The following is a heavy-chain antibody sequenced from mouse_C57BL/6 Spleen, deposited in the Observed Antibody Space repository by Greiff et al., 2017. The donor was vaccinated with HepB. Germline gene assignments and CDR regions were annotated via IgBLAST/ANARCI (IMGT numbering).Heavy chain of an antibody. D-gene: IGHD2-1*01. V-gene: IGHV1-62-2*01. CDR3: ARHEAPYGNYGYFDV. CDR2: FYPGSGSI. Sequence: VKLMESGAELVKPGASVKLSCKASGYTFTEYTIHWVKQRSGQGLEWIGWFYPGSGSIKYNEKFKDKATLTADKSSSTVYMELSRLTSEDSAVYFCARHEAPYGNYGYFDVWGTGTTVTVSS. J-gene: IGHJ1*03. CDR1: GYTFTEYT.